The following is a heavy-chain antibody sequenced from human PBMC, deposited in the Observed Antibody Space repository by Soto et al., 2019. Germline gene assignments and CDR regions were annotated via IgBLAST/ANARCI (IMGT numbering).Heavy chain of an antibody. V-gene: IGHV4-4*02. CDR1: GGSISSSNW. Sequence: SETLSLTCAVSGGSISSSNWWSWVRQPPGKGLEWIGEIYHSGSTNYNPSLKSRVTISVDKSKNQFSLKLSSVTAADTAVYYCAREELDCSSTSCHSYYNWFDPWGQGTLVTVSS. CDR3: AREELDCSSTSCHSYYNWFDP. CDR2: IYHSGST. J-gene: IGHJ5*02. D-gene: IGHD2-2*01.